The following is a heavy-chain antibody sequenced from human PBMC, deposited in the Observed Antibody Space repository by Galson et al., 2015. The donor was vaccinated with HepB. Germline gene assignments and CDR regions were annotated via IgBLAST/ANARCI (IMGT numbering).Heavy chain of an antibody. D-gene: IGHD1-26*01. J-gene: IGHJ4*02. CDR3: ARVPGLVGANNDPPDY. CDR1: GFTFSSYG. Sequence: SLRLSCAASGFTFSSYGMHWVRQAPGRGLEWVAVIWYDGSNKYYADSVKGRFTISRDNSKNTLFLQMNSLRAEDTAVYYCARVPGLVGANNDPPDYWGQGTLVTVSS. CDR2: IWYDGSNK. V-gene: IGHV3-33*01.